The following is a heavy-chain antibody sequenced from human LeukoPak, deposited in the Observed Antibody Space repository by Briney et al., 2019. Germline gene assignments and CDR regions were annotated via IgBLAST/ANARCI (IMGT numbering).Heavy chain of an antibody. CDR2: ISSSGSTI. CDR1: GFTFTSYE. V-gene: IGHV3-48*03. J-gene: IGHJ4*02. CDR3: ARRYCSSTSCTLDF. Sequence: GEPLRLSCAASGFTFTSYEMNWVRQAPGKGLEWVSYISSSGSTIYYADSVKGRFTISRDNAKTSLYLQMNSLRAEDTAVYYCARRYCSSTSCTLDFWGQGTLVTVSS. D-gene: IGHD2-2*01.